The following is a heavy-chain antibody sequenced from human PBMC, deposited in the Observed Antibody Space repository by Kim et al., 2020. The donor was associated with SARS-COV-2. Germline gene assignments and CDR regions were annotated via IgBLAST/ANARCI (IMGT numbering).Heavy chain of an antibody. J-gene: IGHJ6*02. V-gene: IGHV4-34*01. Sequence: LKSRVTISVDTSKNQFSLKLSSVTAADTAVYYCASLPRPHYYYYYGMDVWGQGTTVTVSS. CDR3: ASLPRPHYYYYYGMDV.